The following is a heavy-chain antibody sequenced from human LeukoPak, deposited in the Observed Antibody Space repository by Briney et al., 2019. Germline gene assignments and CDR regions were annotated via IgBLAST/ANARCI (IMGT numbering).Heavy chain of an antibody. J-gene: IGHJ6*02. V-gene: IGHV4-59*01. Sequence: SETLSLTCTVSGGSISSYYWSWIRQPPGKGLEWIGYIYDSGSTNYNPSLKSRITISVDTSKNQFSLKLSSVTAADTAVYYCARVRSGHYAMDVWGQGTTVTFSS. CDR3: ARVRSGHYAMDV. CDR1: GGSISSYY. CDR2: IYDSGST. D-gene: IGHD3-3*01.